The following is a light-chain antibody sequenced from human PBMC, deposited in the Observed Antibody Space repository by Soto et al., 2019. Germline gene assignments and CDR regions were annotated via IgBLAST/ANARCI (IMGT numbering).Light chain of an antibody. CDR1: QSVSSRN. CDR3: QQYSDLPYT. Sequence: EIVLTQSPGTLSLSPRERATLSCRASQSVSSRNLAWYQQKPGQAPRLLIYGTSSRATGIPDRFSGSGSVTHFTLTINRLEPEDFAVYCCQQYSDLPYTFGQGTKLEV. V-gene: IGKV3-20*01. J-gene: IGKJ2*01. CDR2: GTS.